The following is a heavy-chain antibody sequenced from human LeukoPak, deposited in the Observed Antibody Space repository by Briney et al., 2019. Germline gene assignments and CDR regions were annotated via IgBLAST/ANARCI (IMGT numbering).Heavy chain of an antibody. V-gene: IGHV4-59*01. J-gene: IGHJ4*02. CDR2: LSYSGSP. Sequence: SETLSLTCTVSGVSISSYYWTWIRQPPGKGLEWIGYLSYSGSPNYNPSLKSRVTISVDTSKNQFSLRLTSVTPADTAVYYCARRHVEYTSSSDPYYFDYWGQRTLVTVSS. CDR1: GVSISSYY. D-gene: IGHD6-6*01. CDR3: ARRHVEYTSSSDPYYFDY.